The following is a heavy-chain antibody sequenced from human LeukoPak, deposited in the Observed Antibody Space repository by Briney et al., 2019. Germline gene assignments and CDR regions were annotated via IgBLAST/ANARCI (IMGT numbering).Heavy chain of an antibody. D-gene: IGHD3-3*01. CDR2: IWYDGSNK. CDR3: AKGPGGDFWSGYYTGTHFDY. J-gene: IGHJ4*02. V-gene: IGHV3-30*02. CDR1: GFTFSSYG. Sequence: GESLRLSCAASGFTFSSYGMHWVRQAPGKGLEWVAVIWYDGSNKYYADSVKGRFTISRDNSKNTLYLQMNSLRAEDTAVYYCAKGPGGDFWSGYYTGTHFDYWGQGTLVTVSS.